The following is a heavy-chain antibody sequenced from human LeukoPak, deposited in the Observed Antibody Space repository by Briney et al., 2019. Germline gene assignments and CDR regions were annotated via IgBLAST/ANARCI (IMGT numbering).Heavy chain of an antibody. J-gene: IGHJ6*02. Sequence: SQTLSLTCAISGDSVSSNSAAWNWIRQSPSRGLEWLGRTYYRSKWYNDYAVSVKSRITINPDTYKNQFSLQLNSVTPEDTAVYYCARDTMVRGASDYYYGMDVWGQGTTVTVSS. V-gene: IGHV6-1*01. D-gene: IGHD3-10*01. CDR1: GDSVSSNSAA. CDR2: TYYRSKWYN. CDR3: ARDTMVRGASDYYYGMDV.